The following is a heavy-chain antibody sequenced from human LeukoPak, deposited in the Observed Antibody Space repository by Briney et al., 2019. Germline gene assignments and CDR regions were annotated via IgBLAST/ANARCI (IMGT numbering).Heavy chain of an antibody. D-gene: IGHD1-26*01. J-gene: IGHJ2*01. CDR3: APRIVGATVVDL. CDR1: GFTFDDYG. CDR2: ISGSGGST. V-gene: IGHV3-23*01. Sequence: GGSLRLSCAASGFTFDDYGMSWVRQAPGKGLEWVSVISGSGGSTYYADSVKGRFTISRDNSKNTLYLQMNSLRAEDTAVYYCAPRIVGATVVDLWGRGTLVTVSS.